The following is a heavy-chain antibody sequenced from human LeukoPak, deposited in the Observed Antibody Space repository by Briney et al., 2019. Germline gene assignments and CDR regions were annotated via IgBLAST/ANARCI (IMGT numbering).Heavy chain of an antibody. CDR1: GGSISSSRYY. V-gene: IGHV4-39*01. J-gene: IGHJ4*02. D-gene: IGHD4-17*01. Sequence: SETLSLTCTVSGGSISSSRYYWGWIRQPPGKGLEWIGSIYYSGSTYYNPSPKSRVTISVDTSKNQFSLKLSSVTAADTAVYYCARPAPGGDYFDYWGQGTLVTVSS. CDR2: IYYSGST. CDR3: ARPAPGGDYFDY.